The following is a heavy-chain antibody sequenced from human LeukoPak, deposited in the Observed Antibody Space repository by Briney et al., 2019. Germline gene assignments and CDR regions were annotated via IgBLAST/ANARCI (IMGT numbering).Heavy chain of an antibody. J-gene: IGHJ5*02. CDR1: GYTFTSYY. CDR2: INPNSGGT. V-gene: IGHV1-2*02. D-gene: IGHD3-10*01. CDR3: ARERLLWFGEFHL. Sequence: GASVKVSCKASGYTFTSYYMHWVRQAPGQGLEWMGWINPNSGGTNYAQKFQGRVTMTRDTSISTAYMELSRLRSDDTAVYYCARERLLWFGEFHLWGQGTLVTVSS.